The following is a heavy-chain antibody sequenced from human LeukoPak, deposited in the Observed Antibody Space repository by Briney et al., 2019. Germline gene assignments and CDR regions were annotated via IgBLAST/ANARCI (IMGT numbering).Heavy chain of an antibody. J-gene: IGHJ6*03. CDR2: IYYSGST. D-gene: IGHD6-6*01. V-gene: IGHV4-59*01. CDR1: GGSISSYY. Sequence: SETLSLTCTVSGGSISSYYWSWIRQPPGKGLEWIGYIYYSGSTNYNPSLKSRVTISLDTSKNQFSLKLSSVTAADTAVYYCARVVQLTPPPSYYYYYYMDVWGKGTTVTVS. CDR3: ARVVQLTPPPSYYYYYYMDV.